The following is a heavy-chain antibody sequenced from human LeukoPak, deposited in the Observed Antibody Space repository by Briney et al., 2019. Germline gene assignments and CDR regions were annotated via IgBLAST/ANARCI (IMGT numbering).Heavy chain of an antibody. Sequence: GKSLRLSCAASGFSFSHFGMHWVRQAPGKGLEWVAVISHDGTKKYSADSVKGRFTISRDNAKNSLYLQMNSLRAEDTAVYYCAREGGSDGSGSYYPDDYWGQGTLVTVSS. J-gene: IGHJ4*02. CDR3: AREGGSDGSGSYYPDDY. V-gene: IGHV3-30*03. CDR1: GFSFSHFG. D-gene: IGHD3-10*01. CDR2: ISHDGTKK.